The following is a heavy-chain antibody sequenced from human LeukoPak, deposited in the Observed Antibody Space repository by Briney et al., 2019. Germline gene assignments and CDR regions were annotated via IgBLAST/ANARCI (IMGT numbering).Heavy chain of an antibody. Sequence: MTGGSRRLSCAASGFTFSNAWMSWVRQAPEKGLEWVGRIKSKTDGGTTDYVAPVKGRFTISRDDSKNTLYLQTSSLKTEDTAVYYCTTIPELRFLEWLLPFDYWGQGTLVTVSS. J-gene: IGHJ4*02. CDR1: GFTFSNAW. CDR3: TTIPELRFLEWLLPFDY. CDR2: IKSKTDGGTT. D-gene: IGHD3-3*01. V-gene: IGHV3-15*01.